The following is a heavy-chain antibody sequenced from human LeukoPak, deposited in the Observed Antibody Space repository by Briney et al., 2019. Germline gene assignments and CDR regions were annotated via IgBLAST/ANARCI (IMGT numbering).Heavy chain of an antibody. CDR1: GFTFNNYL. CDR2: IKQDGSDK. V-gene: IGHV3-7*05. CDR3: ARDSIPGYDSSGYMVAFDL. J-gene: IGHJ3*01. D-gene: IGHD3-22*01. Sequence: GGSLRLSCAASGFTFNNYLMTWVRQAPGKGLEWVANIKQDGSDKYYVDSVKGRFIISRDTAKNSLYLQMNSLRAEDTAVYYCARDSIPGYDSSGYMVAFDLWGQGTLVTVSS.